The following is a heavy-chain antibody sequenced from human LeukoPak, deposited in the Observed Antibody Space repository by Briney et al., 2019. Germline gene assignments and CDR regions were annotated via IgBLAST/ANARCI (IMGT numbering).Heavy chain of an antibody. CDR3: TSEVGY. Sequence: PGGSLRLSCAASGFTFSGSAMQWVRQASGKGLEWVGRIRSKANNYATAYTASVKGRFTVSRDDSKNTTYLQMNSLKTEDTAVYYCTSEVGYWGQGTLVTVSS. CDR1: GFTFSGSA. J-gene: IGHJ4*02. CDR2: IRSKANNYAT. D-gene: IGHD1-26*01. V-gene: IGHV3-73*01.